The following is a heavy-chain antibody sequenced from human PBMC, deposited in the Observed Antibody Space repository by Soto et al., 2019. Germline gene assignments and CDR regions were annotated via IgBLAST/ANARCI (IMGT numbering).Heavy chain of an antibody. D-gene: IGHD3-16*01. CDR1: GGSISSGDYY. CDR3: ARETYSMITSRRLDY. V-gene: IGHV4-30-4*01. J-gene: IGHJ4*02. CDR2: IYYSGST. Sequence: SETLSLTCTVSGGSISSGDYYLSWIRQPPGKGLEWIGYIYYSGSTYYNPSLKSRVTISVDTSKNQFSLKLSSVTAADTAVYYCARETYSMITSRRLDYWGPGTRVTVSS.